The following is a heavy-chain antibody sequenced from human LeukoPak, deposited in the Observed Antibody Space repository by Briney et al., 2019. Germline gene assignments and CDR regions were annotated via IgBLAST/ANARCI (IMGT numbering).Heavy chain of an antibody. V-gene: IGHV1-69*05. CDR2: IIPIFGTA. CDR3: AGDGYGDPNEI. Sequence: ASVKVSCKASGGTFSSYAISWVRQAPGQGLEWMGRIIPIFGTANYAQKFQGRVTITTDESTSTAYMELSSLRSEDKDSYYCAGDGYGDPNEIWGQGTLVTVSS. J-gene: IGHJ4*02. CDR1: GGTFSSYA. D-gene: IGHD4-17*01.